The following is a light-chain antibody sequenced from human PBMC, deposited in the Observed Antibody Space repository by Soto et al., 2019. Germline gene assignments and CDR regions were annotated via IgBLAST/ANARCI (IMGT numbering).Light chain of an antibody. J-gene: IGKJ5*01. CDR1: QSVSNSY. V-gene: IGKV3-20*01. Sequence: IVFTQSPGTLALSPGERATLSCRASQSVSNSYLAWYQQKPGQAPRPLIYGASNRATGIPDRFSGSGSGTDFTLTISRLEPEDFAVYYCQQYGSSGTFGQGTRLEI. CDR2: GAS. CDR3: QQYGSSGT.